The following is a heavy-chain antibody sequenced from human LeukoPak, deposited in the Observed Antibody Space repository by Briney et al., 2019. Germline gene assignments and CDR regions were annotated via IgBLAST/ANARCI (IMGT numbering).Heavy chain of an antibody. CDR1: GFTFDDYA. CDR2: ISWNSGSI. J-gene: IGHJ4*02. V-gene: IGHV3-9*01. Sequence: PGRSLRLSCAASGFTFDDYAMHWVRQAPGKGLEWVSGISWNSGSIGYADSVKGRFTISRDNAKNSLYLQMNSLRAEDTALYYCAKAFHMVVTAHVDYWGQGTLVTVSS. CDR3: AKAFHMVVTAHVDY. D-gene: IGHD2-21*02.